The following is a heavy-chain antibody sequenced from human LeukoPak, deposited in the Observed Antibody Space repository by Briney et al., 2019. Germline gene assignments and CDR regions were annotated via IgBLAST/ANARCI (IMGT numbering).Heavy chain of an antibody. V-gene: IGHV3-7*01. CDR3: ARVTRQMLDY. Sequence: PGGSLRLSCAASGFTFSVSWMSWVRQAPGKGLEWVANIKYDGSEKYYVDSVKGRFTISRDNAKNSLYLQMNSLRAEDTAVYYCARVTRQMLDYWGQGTLVTVSS. J-gene: IGHJ4*02. CDR1: GFTFSVSW. D-gene: IGHD2-8*01. CDR2: IKYDGSEK.